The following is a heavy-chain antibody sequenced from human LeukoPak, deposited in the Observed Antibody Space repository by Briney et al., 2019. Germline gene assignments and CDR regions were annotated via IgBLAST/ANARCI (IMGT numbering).Heavy chain of an antibody. V-gene: IGHV1-46*01. J-gene: IGHJ4*02. CDR3: AREVRYCSSTSCYTEEYYFDY. Sequence: ASVTVSCTASGYTFTSYYMHWVRQAPGQGLEWMGIINPSGGSTSYAQKFQGRVTMTRDTSTSTVYMELSSLRSEDTAVYYCAREVRYCSSTSCYTEEYYFDYWGQGTLVTVSS. CDR2: INPSGGST. CDR1: GYTFTSYY. D-gene: IGHD2-2*02.